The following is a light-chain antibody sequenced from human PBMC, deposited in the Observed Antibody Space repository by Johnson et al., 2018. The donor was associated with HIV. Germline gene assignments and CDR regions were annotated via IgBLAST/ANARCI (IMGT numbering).Light chain of an antibody. CDR1: SSNIGNNY. CDR2: DNN. V-gene: IGLV1-51*01. CDR3: GTWDSSLGSSYV. Sequence: QSVLTQPPSVSAAPGQKVTISCSGSSSNIGNNYVSWYQQLPGTAPKLLIYDNNKRPSGIPDRFSGSKSGTSATLGIPGLQPGDEADYYCGTWDSSLGSSYVFGTGTKVTVL. J-gene: IGLJ1*01.